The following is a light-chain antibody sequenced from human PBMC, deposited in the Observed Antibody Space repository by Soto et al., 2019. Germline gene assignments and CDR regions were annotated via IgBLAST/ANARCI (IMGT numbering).Light chain of an antibody. CDR2: GAS. J-gene: IGKJ4*01. CDR3: QQYNTWPGPT. Sequence: EIVMTQSPATLSVSPGERATLSCRASQSVSSNLAWYQQKPGQAPRLLIYGASTRATGIPARFSGSGSGTEFTLTISSLQSEDFAVYYYQQYNTWPGPTFGGGTKV. CDR1: QSVSSN. V-gene: IGKV3-15*01.